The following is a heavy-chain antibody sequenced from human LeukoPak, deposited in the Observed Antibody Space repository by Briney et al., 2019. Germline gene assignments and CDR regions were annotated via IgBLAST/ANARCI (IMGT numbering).Heavy chain of an antibody. J-gene: IGHJ4*02. CDR3: ARRVVVVIGFDY. Sequence: SETLSLTCAVSGYSISSGYYWGWIRQPPGKGLEWIGSIYHSGSTYYNLSLKSRVTISVDTSKNQFSLKLSSVTAADTAVYYCARRVVVVIGFDYWGQGTLVAVSS. CDR1: GYSISSGYY. D-gene: IGHD2-21*01. V-gene: IGHV4-38-2*01. CDR2: IYHSGST.